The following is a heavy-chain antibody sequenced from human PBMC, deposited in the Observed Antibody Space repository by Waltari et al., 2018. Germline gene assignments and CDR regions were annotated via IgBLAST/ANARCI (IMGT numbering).Heavy chain of an antibody. CDR1: GYSFSSGSY. Sequence: QVQLQESGPGLVQPSEPLSLTSAVSGYSFSSGSYWGWIWQPPGTGLEWIGSIYHRGGTYDNPSLKSRVTISVDTSKNQFSLKLSSVTAADTAVYYCAKIAAAGPSGAFDIWGQGTMVTVSS. CDR2: IYHRGGT. CDR3: AKIAAAGPSGAFDI. D-gene: IGHD6-13*01. V-gene: IGHV4-38-2*01. J-gene: IGHJ3*02.